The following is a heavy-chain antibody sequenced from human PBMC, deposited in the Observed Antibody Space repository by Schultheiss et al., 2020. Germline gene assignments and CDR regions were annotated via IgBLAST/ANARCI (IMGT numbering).Heavy chain of an antibody. CDR2: IYYSGST. CDR1: GGSISSGGYY. D-gene: IGHD4-17*01. J-gene: IGHJ4*02. CDR3: ASPTTYGDYVCFDY. V-gene: IGHV4-31*03. Sequence: SETLSLTCTVSGGSISSGGYYWSWIRQHPGKGLEWIGYIYYSGSTYYNPSLKSRVTISVDTSKNQFSLKLSSVTAADTAVYYCASPTTYGDYVCFDYWGQGTLVTVSS.